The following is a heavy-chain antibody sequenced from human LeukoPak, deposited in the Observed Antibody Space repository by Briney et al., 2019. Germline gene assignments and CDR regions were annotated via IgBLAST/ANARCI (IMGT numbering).Heavy chain of an antibody. J-gene: IGHJ4*02. CDR1: GFTFSGHW. V-gene: IGHV3-7*04. Sequence: GGSLRLSCAASGFTFSGHWMSWVRQAPGKGLEWVANIKSDGSEKYYVDSVKGRFTISRDNAKNSLYLQMNSLRAEDTAVYYCARAYYYDSRNYYNPTSSFDYWGQGTPVTVAS. D-gene: IGHD3-10*01. CDR2: IKSDGSEK. CDR3: ARAYYYDSRNYYNPTSSFDY.